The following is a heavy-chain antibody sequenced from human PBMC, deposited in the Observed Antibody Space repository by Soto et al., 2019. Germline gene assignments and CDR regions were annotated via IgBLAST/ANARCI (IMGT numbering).Heavy chain of an antibody. CDR2: IYYRSKWFQ. J-gene: IGHJ6*02. CDR1: GDSVSSNGAC. V-gene: IGHV6-1*01. D-gene: IGHD2-15*01. Sequence: PSQTLSLTCVISGDSVSSNGACWNWIRQSPSRGLQWLGRIYYRSKWFQDYAASVESRMAINPDTSRNQFSLQLNYVTPEDTAVYYCARVHCSAGTCLDGLDFWGQGTTVTVSS. CDR3: ARVHCSAGTCLDGLDF.